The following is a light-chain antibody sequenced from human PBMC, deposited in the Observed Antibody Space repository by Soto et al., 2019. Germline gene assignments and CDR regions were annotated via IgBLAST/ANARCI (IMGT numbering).Light chain of an antibody. CDR1: QSIRSW. CDR2: KAS. V-gene: IGKV1-5*03. J-gene: IGKJ1*01. Sequence: DIQMTQSPSTLSASVGDRVTITCRASQSIRSWLAWYQQKPGRAPKLLIYKASSLESGVPSRFSGSGSGREFTLTISSLQPDDFATYYCKQYNHYWTFGQGTKVDIK. CDR3: KQYNHYWT.